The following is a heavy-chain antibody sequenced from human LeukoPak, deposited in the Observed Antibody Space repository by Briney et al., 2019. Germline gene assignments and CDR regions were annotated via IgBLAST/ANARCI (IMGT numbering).Heavy chain of an antibody. D-gene: IGHD1-26*01. CDR2: MNPNSGNT. V-gene: IGHV1-8*02. J-gene: IGHJ6*03. CDR1: GGTCSGYA. Sequence: ASVKVSCKASGGTCSGYAISWVRQAPGQGLEWMGWMNPNSGNTGYAQKFQGRVTMTRNTSISTAYMELSSLRSEDTALYYCAREWDYSMDVWGKGTTVTISS. CDR3: AREWDYSMDV.